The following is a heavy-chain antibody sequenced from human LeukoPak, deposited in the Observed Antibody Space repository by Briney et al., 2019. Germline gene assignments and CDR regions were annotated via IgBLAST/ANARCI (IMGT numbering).Heavy chain of an antibody. CDR3: ARGTLRHYFDTSGYYIDY. V-gene: IGHV1-8*01. J-gene: IGHJ4*02. CDR1: GYTFTRND. CDR2: MNPNNGNT. Sequence: ASVKVSCKASGYTFTRNDISWVRQATGQGLEWMGWMNPNNGNTGYAQKFQGRVTMTRDTSISSAYMELSSLRSEDTAVYNCARGTLRHYFDTSGYYIDYWGQGTLVTVSS. D-gene: IGHD3-22*01.